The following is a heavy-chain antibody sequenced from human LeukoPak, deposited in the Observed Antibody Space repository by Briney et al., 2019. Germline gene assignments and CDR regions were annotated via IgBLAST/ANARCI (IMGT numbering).Heavy chain of an antibody. J-gene: IGHJ4*02. Sequence: GGSLTLSCAASGFTFSSYPMSWVRQAPGKGLEWVSGISGSGDSTYYADSVKGRFTISRDNSKNTLYLQMNSLRAEDTAVYYCAKESQYSGNYYWGQGTLVTVSS. CDR3: AKESQYSGNYY. V-gene: IGHV3-23*01. CDR1: GFTFSSYP. CDR2: ISGSGDST. D-gene: IGHD1-26*01.